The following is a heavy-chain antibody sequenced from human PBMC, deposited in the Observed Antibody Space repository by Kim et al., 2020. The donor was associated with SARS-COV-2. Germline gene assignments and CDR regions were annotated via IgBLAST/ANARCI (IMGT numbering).Heavy chain of an antibody. CDR1: GGSFSGYY. V-gene: IGHV4-34*01. CDR3: AREPLVRGVYGMDV. J-gene: IGHJ6*02. CDR2: INHSGST. Sequence: SETLSLTCAVYGGSFSGYYWSWIRQPPGKGLEWIGEINHSGSTNYNPSLKSRVTISVDTSKNQFSLKLSSVTAADTAVYYCAREPLVRGVYGMDVWGQGTTVTVSS. D-gene: IGHD3-10*01.